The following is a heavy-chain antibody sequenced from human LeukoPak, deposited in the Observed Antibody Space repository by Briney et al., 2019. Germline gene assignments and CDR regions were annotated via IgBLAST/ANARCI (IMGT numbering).Heavy chain of an antibody. V-gene: IGHV3-15*01. D-gene: IGHD3-9*01. Sequence: TGGSLRLSCAASGFTFSNAWMSWVRQAPGKGLEWVGRIKSKTDGGTTDYAAPVKGRFTISRDDSKNTLYLQMNSLKTEDTAVSYCTTDGNYDILTGYYNGDYWGQGTLVTVSS. CDR1: GFTFSNAW. J-gene: IGHJ4*02. CDR3: TTDGNYDILTGYYNGDY. CDR2: IKSKTDGGTT.